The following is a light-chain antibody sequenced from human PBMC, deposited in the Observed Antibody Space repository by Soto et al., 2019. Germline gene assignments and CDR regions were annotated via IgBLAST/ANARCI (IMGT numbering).Light chain of an antibody. CDR2: GAS. J-gene: IGKJ2*01. CDR1: QSVSSSY. V-gene: IGKV3-20*01. Sequence: EIVLTQSPGTLSLSPGERATLSCRASQSVSSSYLAWYQQKPGQAPRLLIYGASSRATGIPDRFSGSGSGTDFTLTISRREAEDFAVYYCQQYGSSPAFGQGTKLEIK. CDR3: QQYGSSPA.